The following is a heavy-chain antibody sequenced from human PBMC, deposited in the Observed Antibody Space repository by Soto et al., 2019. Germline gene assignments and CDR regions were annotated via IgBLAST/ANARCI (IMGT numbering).Heavy chain of an antibody. CDR2: IWYDGSNK. D-gene: IGHD5-12*01. V-gene: IGHV3-33*01. CDR3: ARGGRRDGYNWAYYFDY. Sequence: GGSLRLSCAASGFTFSSYGMHWVRQAPGKGLEWVAVIWYDGSNKYYADSVKGRFTISRDNSKNTLYLQMNSLRAEDTAVYYCARGGRRDGYNWAYYFDYWGQGTLVTVSS. J-gene: IGHJ4*02. CDR1: GFTFSSYG.